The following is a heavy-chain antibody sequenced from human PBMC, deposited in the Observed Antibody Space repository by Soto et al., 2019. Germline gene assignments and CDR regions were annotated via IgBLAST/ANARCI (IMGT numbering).Heavy chain of an antibody. V-gene: IGHV4-31*03. CDR3: ARSYYIRPLDY. D-gene: IGHD3-22*01. CDR2: IFYTGTT. CDR1: GGSINSGGYY. Sequence: SETLSLTCTVSGGSINSGGYYCSWIRQHPGKGLEWIGNIFYTGTTSYNPSLKSRVTVSVDTSKNQFSLKLSSVTAADTAVYYCARSYYIRPLDYWGQGALVTVSS. J-gene: IGHJ4*02.